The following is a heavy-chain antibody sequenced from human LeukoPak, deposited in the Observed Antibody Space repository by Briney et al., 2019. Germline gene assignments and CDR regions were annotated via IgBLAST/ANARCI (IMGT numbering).Heavy chain of an antibody. J-gene: IGHJ5*02. CDR1: GYTFTSND. D-gene: IGHD5-24*01. CDR3: ARDYSVRDEAWWFNP. Sequence: ASVKVSCKAFGYTFTSNDMHWVRQAPGQGPEWMGVMSPIIGSATSAQKFHGRVTLTMHKSSTTDYLALSRLRCTHTARYCCARDYSVRDEAWWFNPWGQGTVVSVSS. CDR2: MSPIIGSA. V-gene: IGHV1-46*01.